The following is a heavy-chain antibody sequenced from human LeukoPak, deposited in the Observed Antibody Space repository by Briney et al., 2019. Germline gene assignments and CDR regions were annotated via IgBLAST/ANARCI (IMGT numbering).Heavy chain of an antibody. CDR1: DGSISGSY. CDR2: INHSGIT. D-gene: IGHD5-12*01. Sequence: SETLSLTCAVYDGSISGSYWSWIRQPPGKGLEWIGEINHSGITNYNPSLKSRVTISVDTSKNQFSLKLSSVTAADTAVYYCARGGRARGYSDYGEDYWGQATLVTVSS. V-gene: IGHV4-34*01. J-gene: IGHJ4*02. CDR3: ARGGRARGYSDYGEDY.